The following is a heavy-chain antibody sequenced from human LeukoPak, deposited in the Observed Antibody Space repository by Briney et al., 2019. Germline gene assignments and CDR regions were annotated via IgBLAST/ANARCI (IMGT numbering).Heavy chain of an antibody. D-gene: IGHD5-24*01. Sequence: PSETLSLTCAVYGGSFSGYYWSWIRQPPGKGLEWIGEINHSGSTNYNPSLKGRVTISVDTSKNQFSLKLSSVTAADTAVYYCARFPPYGEMATMGRDYWGQGTLVTVSS. CDR3: ARFPPYGEMATMGRDY. CDR1: GGSFSGYY. V-gene: IGHV4-34*01. J-gene: IGHJ4*02. CDR2: INHSGST.